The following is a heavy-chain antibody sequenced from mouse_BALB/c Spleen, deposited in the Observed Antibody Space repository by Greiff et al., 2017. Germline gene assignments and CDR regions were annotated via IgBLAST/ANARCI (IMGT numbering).Heavy chain of an antibody. D-gene: IGHD1-1*01. V-gene: IGHV1S137*01. Sequence: VKLMESGAELVRPGVSVKISCKGSGYTFTDYAMHWVKQSHAKSLEWIGVISTYYGDASYNQKFKGKATMTVDKSSSTAYMELARLTSEDSAIYYCARSGSSYDYFDYWGQGTTLTVSS. CDR1: GYTFTDYA. CDR2: ISTYYGDA. J-gene: IGHJ2*01. CDR3: ARSGSSYDYFDY.